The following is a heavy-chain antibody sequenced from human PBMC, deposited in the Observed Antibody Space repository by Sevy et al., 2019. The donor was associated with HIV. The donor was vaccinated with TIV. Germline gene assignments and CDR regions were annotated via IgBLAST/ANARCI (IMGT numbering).Heavy chain of an antibody. CDR2: ISFDGSNK. J-gene: IGHJ4*02. Sequence: GGSLRLSCAASGFTFSSYAMHWVRQAPGKGLEWVSVISFDGSNKYYADSVKGRFTISRYNSKNTLYLQMNSLRTEDTAVYYCAGDRGSWKYVFFDYWGQGTLVTVSS. CDR1: GFTFSSYA. D-gene: IGHD3-10*01. CDR3: AGDRGSWKYVFFDY. V-gene: IGHV3-30-3*01.